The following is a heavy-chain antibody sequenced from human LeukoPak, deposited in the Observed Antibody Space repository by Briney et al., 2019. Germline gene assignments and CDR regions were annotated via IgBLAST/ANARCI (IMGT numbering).Heavy chain of an antibody. CDR2: ISGGKDST. Sequence: GGSLRLSCAASGFTFNSYAMYWVRQAPGKGLEWVSSISGGKDSTYYADSVKGRFTISRDNSRSTLYLQMNNLRADDTALYYCATKRGQGTQLNYNWFDPWAREPWSPSPQ. D-gene: IGHD1-1*01. CDR3: ATKRGQGTQLNYNWFDP. CDR1: GFTFNSYA. J-gene: IGHJ5*02. V-gene: IGHV3-23*01.